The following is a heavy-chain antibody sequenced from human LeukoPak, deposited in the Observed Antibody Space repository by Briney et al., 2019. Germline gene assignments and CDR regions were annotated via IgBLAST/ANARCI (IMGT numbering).Heavy chain of an antibody. CDR3: ARDGLPDAFDI. V-gene: IGHV3-21*01. D-gene: IGHD2-15*01. Sequence: GGSLRLSCAASGFTFRSYSMNWVRQAPGRGLEWVSSISSSSSYIYYADSVKGRFTIPRDNAKNSLYLQMNSLRAEDTAVYYCARDGLPDAFDIWGQGTMVTVSS. CDR2: ISSSSSYI. J-gene: IGHJ3*02. CDR1: GFTFRSYS.